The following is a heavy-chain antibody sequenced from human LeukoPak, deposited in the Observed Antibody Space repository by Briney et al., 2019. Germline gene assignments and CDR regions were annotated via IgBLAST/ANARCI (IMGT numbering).Heavy chain of an antibody. J-gene: IGHJ4*02. CDR1: GASVSSGDYY. CDR2: IYYSGST. V-gene: IGHV4-61*08. CDR3: ARGYDVLTV. D-gene: IGHD3-9*01. Sequence: SETLSLTCTVSGASVSSGDYYWSWIRQPPGKGLEWIGFIYYSGSTNYNPSLESRVTMSIDTSKNQFSLRLSSVTAADAAVYSCARGYDVLTVWGQGTLVTVSS.